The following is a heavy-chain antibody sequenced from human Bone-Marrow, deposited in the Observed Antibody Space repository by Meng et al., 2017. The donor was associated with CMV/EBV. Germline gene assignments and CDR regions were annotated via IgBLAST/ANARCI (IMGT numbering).Heavy chain of an antibody. CDR1: GFTFSHYG. J-gene: IGHJ4*02. CDR2: ISYDGSNK. Sequence: CAASGFTFSHYGMHWVRQAPGKGLEWVAVISYDGSNKYYADSVKGRFTISRDNSKNTLYLQMNSLRAEDTAVYYCAKDRRWELLHLDYWGQGTLVTVSS. V-gene: IGHV3-30*18. CDR3: AKDRRWELLHLDY. D-gene: IGHD1-26*01.